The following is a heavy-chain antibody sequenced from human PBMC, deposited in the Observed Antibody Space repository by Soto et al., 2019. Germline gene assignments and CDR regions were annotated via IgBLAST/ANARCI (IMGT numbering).Heavy chain of an antibody. Sequence: GGSLRLSCAASGFTFSSHALTWVRQAPGKGLEWVSAISGNGGKISYADSVQGRFTISRDNSNNNLSLQLHSLRADDTAVYYCTKVLTAEQFYPSDSWGQGTLVTVSS. D-gene: IGHD2-21*02. CDR3: TKVLTAEQFYPSDS. J-gene: IGHJ4*02. CDR2: ISGNGGKI. V-gene: IGHV3-23*01. CDR1: GFTFSSHA.